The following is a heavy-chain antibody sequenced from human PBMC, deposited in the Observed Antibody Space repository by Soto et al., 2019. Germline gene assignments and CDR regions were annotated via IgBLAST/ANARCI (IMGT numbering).Heavy chain of an antibody. Sequence: PGGSLRLSCAASGFTFSNAWMNWVRQAPGKGLEWVGRIKSKTDGGTTDYAAPVKGRFTISRDDSKNTLYLQMNSLKTEDTAVYYCTTALGYSSGWYDWYFDLWGRGTLVTVSS. J-gene: IGHJ2*01. CDR2: IKSKTDGGTT. V-gene: IGHV3-15*07. CDR1: GFTFSNAW. D-gene: IGHD6-19*01. CDR3: TTALGYSSGWYDWYFDL.